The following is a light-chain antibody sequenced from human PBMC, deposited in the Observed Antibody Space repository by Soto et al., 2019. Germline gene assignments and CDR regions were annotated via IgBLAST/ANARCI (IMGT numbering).Light chain of an antibody. CDR2: EVT. CDR1: SSDVGGYDY. CDR3: SSYTGGNPSYV. Sequence: QSALTQPPSASGSPGQSVTISCTGTSSDVGGYDYVSWYQQHPGKAPKLMISEVTIRPSGVSDRFSGSKSGNTASLTVSGLQAEDEADYYCSSYTGGNPSYVFGNGTKVTVL. V-gene: IGLV2-8*01. J-gene: IGLJ1*01.